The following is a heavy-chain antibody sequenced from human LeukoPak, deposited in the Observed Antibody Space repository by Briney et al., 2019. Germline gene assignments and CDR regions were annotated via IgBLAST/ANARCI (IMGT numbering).Heavy chain of an antibody. V-gene: IGHV1-18*01. CDR3: ARDHGGYYYDSSGYYEH. CDR2: ISAYNGNT. Sequence: ASVKVSCKASGYTFTSYGISWVRQAPGQGLEWMGWISAYNGNTNYAQKLQGRVTMTTDTSTSTAYMELRSLRSDDTAVYYCARDHGGYYYDSSGYYEHWGRGTLVTVSS. CDR1: GYTFTSYG. J-gene: IGHJ4*02. D-gene: IGHD3-22*01.